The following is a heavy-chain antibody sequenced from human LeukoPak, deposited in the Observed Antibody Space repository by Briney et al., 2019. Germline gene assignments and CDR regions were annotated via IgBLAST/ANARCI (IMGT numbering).Heavy chain of an antibody. J-gene: IGHJ4*02. Sequence: PGGSLRLSRAASGFTFSSYWMHWGRQAPGKGLVWVKRISSDGSSTSYADSVKGRFTISRDNAKNTLYLQMSSLRAEDTAMYYCARISLSGWANDYWGQGTLVTVSS. CDR2: ISSDGSST. V-gene: IGHV3-74*01. CDR1: GFTFSSYW. D-gene: IGHD6-19*01. CDR3: ARISLSGWANDY.